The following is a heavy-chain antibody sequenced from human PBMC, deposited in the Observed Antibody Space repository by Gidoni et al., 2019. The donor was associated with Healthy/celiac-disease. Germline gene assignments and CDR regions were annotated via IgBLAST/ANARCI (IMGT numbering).Heavy chain of an antibody. V-gene: IGHV3-66*02. CDR3: ARDPDCSGGSCYSGFDY. D-gene: IGHD2-15*01. CDR1: GFTVSSNY. Sequence: EVQLVESGGGLVQPGGSLRLSCAASGFTVSSNYMSWVRQAPGKGLEWVSVIYSGGSTYYADSVKGRFTISRDNSKNTLYLQMNSLRAEDTAVYYCARDPDCSGGSCYSGFDYWGQGTLVTVSS. J-gene: IGHJ4*02. CDR2: IYSGGST.